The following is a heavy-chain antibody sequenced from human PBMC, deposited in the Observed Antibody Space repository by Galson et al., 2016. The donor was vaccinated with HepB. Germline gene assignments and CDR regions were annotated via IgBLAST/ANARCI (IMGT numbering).Heavy chain of an antibody. D-gene: IGHD3-10*01. J-gene: IGHJ6*04. CDR2: IYWGGDK. CDR3: ARFVYVYGSGTYTGNGLDV. CDR1: GFSLSTSGVG. V-gene: IGHV2-5*02. Sequence: PALVKPTQTLTLTCTFSGFSLSTSGVGVGWVRQPPGKALEWLALIYWGGDKRYSPNLNRTFTITKDISKNQVVLTMTKMDPVDTATYYCARFVYVYGSGTYTGNGLDVWGKGTPVTVSS.